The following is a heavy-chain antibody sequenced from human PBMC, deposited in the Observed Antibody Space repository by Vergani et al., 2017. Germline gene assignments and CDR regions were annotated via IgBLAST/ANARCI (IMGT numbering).Heavy chain of an antibody. D-gene: IGHD4-17*01. CDR2: MNPNSGNT. Sequence: QVQLVQSGAEVKKPGASVKVSCKASGSTFTSYDINWVRQATGQGLEWMGWMNPNSGNTGYAQKFQGRVTMTRNTSISTAYMELSNLRSEDTAGYYGASQYGDYAHWGQGTLVTVSS. CDR1: GSTFTSYD. V-gene: IGHV1-8*01. CDR3: ASQYGDYAH. J-gene: IGHJ4*02.